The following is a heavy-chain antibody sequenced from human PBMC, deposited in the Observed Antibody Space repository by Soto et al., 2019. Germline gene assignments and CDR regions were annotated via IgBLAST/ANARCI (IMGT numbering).Heavy chain of an antibody. Sequence: GPSVKVSGKASGGTFSSYAISWVRQPPGQGLEWMGGIIPIFGTANYAQKFQGRVTITADESTSTAYMELSSLRSEDTAVYYCARAGIAARPGLFDYWGQGTLVTVSS. CDR1: GGTFSSYA. J-gene: IGHJ4*02. D-gene: IGHD6-6*01. CDR2: IIPIFGTA. V-gene: IGHV1-69*13. CDR3: ARAGIAARPGLFDY.